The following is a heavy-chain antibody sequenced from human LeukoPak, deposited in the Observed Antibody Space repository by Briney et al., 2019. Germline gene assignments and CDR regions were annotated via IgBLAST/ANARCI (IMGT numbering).Heavy chain of an antibody. CDR3: ARDLECGYSYGFRSYDAFDI. CDR1: GGTFSSYA. J-gene: IGHJ3*02. CDR2: IIPIFGTA. V-gene: IGHV1-69*13. D-gene: IGHD5-18*01. Sequence: SVKVSCKASGGTFSSYAISWVRQAPGQGLEWMGGIIPIFGTANYAQKFQGRVTITADESTSTAYMELSSLRSEDTAVYYCARDLECGYSYGFRSYDAFDIWGQGTMVTVSS.